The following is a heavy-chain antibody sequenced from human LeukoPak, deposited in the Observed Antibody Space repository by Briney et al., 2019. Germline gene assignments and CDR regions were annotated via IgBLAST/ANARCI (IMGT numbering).Heavy chain of an antibody. CDR2: ISAYNGNT. J-gene: IGHJ4*02. V-gene: IGHV1-18*01. Sequence: ASVKVSCKASGYNFTTYSINWVRQAPGQGLEWMGWISAYNGNTKYAQKLQGRVTMTTDTSTSTAYLELRSLRSDDTAVYYCARGLGGSGSYFLTFDYWGQGTLVTVSS. CDR1: GYNFTTYS. CDR3: ARGLGGSGSYFLTFDY. D-gene: IGHD1-26*01.